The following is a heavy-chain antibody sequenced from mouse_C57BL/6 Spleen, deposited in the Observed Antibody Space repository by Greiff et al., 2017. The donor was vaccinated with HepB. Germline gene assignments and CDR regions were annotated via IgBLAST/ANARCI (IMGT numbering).Heavy chain of an antibody. Sequence: VKLMESGPGILQSSQTLSLTCSFSGFSLSTSGMGVSWIRQPSGKGLEWLAHIYWDDDKRYNPSLKSRLTISKDTSRNQVFLKITSVDTADTATYYCARTRIWLAYWGQGTLVTVSA. CDR3: ARTRIWLAY. V-gene: IGHV8-12*01. CDR1: GFSLSTSGMG. CDR2: IYWDDDK. J-gene: IGHJ3*01.